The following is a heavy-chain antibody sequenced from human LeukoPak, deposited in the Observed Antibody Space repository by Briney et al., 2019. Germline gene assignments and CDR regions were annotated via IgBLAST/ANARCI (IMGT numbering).Heavy chain of an antibody. CDR2: ISSSSSYI. CDR3: ARDDGGLREALFDY. Sequence: GSLRLSCAASGFTFSSYAMNWVRQAPGKGLEWVSSISSSSSYIYYADSVKGRFTISRDNAKNSLYLQMNSLRAEDTAVYYCARDDGGLREALFDYWGQGTLVTVSS. V-gene: IGHV3-21*01. D-gene: IGHD4-17*01. CDR1: GFTFSSYA. J-gene: IGHJ4*02.